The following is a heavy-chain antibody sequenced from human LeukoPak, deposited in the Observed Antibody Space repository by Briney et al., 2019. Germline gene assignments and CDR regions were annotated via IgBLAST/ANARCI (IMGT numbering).Heavy chain of an antibody. D-gene: IGHD1-14*01. CDR1: GGSLSPYY. CDR3: ATSRRGTPIYYGVDV. CDR2: IYYTGST. J-gene: IGHJ6*02. V-gene: IGHV4-59*08. Sequence: PSETLSLTCTVSGGSLSPYYWSWIRQPPGKGLEWIGYIYYTGSTKNPSLKSRVTISVDTSKNQFSLKLNPVTAADTAVYYCATSRRGTPIYYGVDVWGQGTTVTVSS.